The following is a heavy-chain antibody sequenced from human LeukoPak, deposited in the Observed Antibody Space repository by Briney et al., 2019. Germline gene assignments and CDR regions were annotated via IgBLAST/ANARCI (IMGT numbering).Heavy chain of an antibody. Sequence: SETLSLTCTVSGGSISGSISGTYCSWVRQPAGKGLEWIGRIHSSGSTKYNPSLKSRVTMSVDTSKNQLFLRLTSVTAADTALYYCARGSQNYYNPFDNWGQGTLVTVSS. V-gene: IGHV4-4*07. CDR1: GGSISGSISGTY. CDR2: IHSSGST. D-gene: IGHD3-10*01. J-gene: IGHJ4*02. CDR3: ARGSQNYYNPFDN.